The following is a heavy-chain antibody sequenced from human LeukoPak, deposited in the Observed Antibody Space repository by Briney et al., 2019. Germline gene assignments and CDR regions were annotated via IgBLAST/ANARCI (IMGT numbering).Heavy chain of an antibody. CDR1: GFTVSSNY. CDR2: IYSGGST. V-gene: IGHV3-66*01. D-gene: IGHD3-9*01. CDR3: ASSMYYDILTGYTCDY. Sequence: GGSLRLSCAASGFTVSSNYMSWVRQAPGKGLEWVPVIYSGGSTYYADSVKGRFTISRDNSKNTLYLQMNSLRAEDTAVYYCASSMYYDILTGYTCDYWGQGTLVTVSS. J-gene: IGHJ4*02.